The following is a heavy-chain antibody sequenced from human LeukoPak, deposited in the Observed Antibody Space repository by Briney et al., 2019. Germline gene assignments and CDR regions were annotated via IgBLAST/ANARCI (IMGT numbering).Heavy chain of an antibody. CDR3: ARDEFSYSGSYSFY. Sequence: GGSLRLSCAASGFTFSSYWMSWVRQAPGKGLEWVANIKQDGSEKYYVDSVKGRFTISRDNAKNSLYLQMNSLRAEDAAVYYCARDEFSYSGSYSFYWGQGTLVTVSS. D-gene: IGHD1-26*01. CDR1: GFTFSSYW. V-gene: IGHV3-7*03. J-gene: IGHJ4*02. CDR2: IKQDGSEK.